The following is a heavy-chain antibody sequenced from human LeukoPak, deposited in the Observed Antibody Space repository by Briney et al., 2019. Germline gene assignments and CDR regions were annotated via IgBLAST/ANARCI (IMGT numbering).Heavy chain of an antibody. V-gene: IGHV3-7*03. Sequence: GGSLRLSCVASGFTFSSYWMTWVRQAPGKGLEWVANIKTDGSQIYHVDSVKGRFTVSIDNAKNSLYLQMNSLRAEDTAVYYCAKDQRYGGNSMVGAFDIWGQGTMVTVSS. CDR1: GFTFSSYW. D-gene: IGHD4-23*01. J-gene: IGHJ3*02. CDR3: AKDQRYGGNSMVGAFDI. CDR2: IKTDGSQI.